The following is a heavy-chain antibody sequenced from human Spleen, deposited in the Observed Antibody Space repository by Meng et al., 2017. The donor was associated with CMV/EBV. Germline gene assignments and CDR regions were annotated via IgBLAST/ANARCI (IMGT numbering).Heavy chain of an antibody. V-gene: IGHV1-2*02. CDR1: YTFTAHY. D-gene: IGHD6-13*01. CDR3: ARDLSSRIAAAEYFQH. J-gene: IGHJ1*01. Sequence: YTFTAHYIHWVRQAPGQGLEWMGWINPKSGNTNYAQKFQGRVTMSRDTSISTAYLEVSRLRSDDTAMYYCARDLSSRIAAAEYFQHWGQGTLVTVSS. CDR2: INPKSGNT.